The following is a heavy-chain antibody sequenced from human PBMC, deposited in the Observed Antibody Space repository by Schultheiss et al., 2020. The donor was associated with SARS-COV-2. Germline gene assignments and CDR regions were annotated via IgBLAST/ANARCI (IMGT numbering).Heavy chain of an antibody. CDR3: ARGFRELIGDY. CDR2: ITWNGART. V-gene: IGHV3-20*04. J-gene: IGHJ4*02. CDR1: GFTFSSYW. D-gene: IGHD3-10*01. Sequence: GESLKISCAASGFTFSSYWMSWVRQAPGKGLEWVSGITWNGARTGYADSLKGRLTISRDNTKNFLYLQMNSLRAEDTAFYYCARGFRELIGDYWGQGVLVTVSS.